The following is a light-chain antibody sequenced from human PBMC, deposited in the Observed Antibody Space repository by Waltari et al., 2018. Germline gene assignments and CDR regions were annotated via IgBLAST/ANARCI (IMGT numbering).Light chain of an antibody. CDR3: QQYYNTPLT. Sequence: DIVMTQSPESLAVSLGERATISCKTSESVLYSSNNKNHLAWYQQKPGQPPRLLLYWASTRGSGVPDRFIGSGSETDFTLTVTSLQAEDVAVYYCQQYYNTPLTFGGGTKVEVK. V-gene: IGKV4-1*01. CDR1: ESVLYSSNNKNH. J-gene: IGKJ4*01. CDR2: WAS.